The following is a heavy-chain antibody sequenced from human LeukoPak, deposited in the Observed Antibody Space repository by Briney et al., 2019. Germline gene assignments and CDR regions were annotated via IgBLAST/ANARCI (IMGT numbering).Heavy chain of an antibody. CDR3: ARLILGGSGRQTNDY. CDR1: GYTFTSYG. Sequence: EASVTVSYKASGYTFTSYGISWVRQAPGQGLEWMGWISAYNGNTNYAQKLQGRVTMTTDTSTSTAYMELRSLRSDDTAVYYCARLILGGSGRQTNDYWGQGTLVTVSS. D-gene: IGHD3-10*01. V-gene: IGHV1-18*01. CDR2: ISAYNGNT. J-gene: IGHJ4*02.